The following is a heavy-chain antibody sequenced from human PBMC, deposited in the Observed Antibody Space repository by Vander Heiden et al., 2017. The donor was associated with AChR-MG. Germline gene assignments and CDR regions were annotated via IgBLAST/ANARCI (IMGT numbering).Heavy chain of an antibody. Sequence: QVQLVESGGGVVQPGRSLRLSCAASGFTFRSSGLPWVRQAPGKGLEWVAVISYDGSNKYYADSVKGRFTISRDNSKNTLYLQMNSLRAEDTAVYYCAKMSGGFGELLLDYYYYYMDVWGKGTTVTVSS. J-gene: IGHJ6*03. CDR3: AKMSGGFGELLLDYYYYYMDV. D-gene: IGHD3-10*01. CDR2: ISYDGSNK. V-gene: IGHV3-30*18. CDR1: GFTFRSSG.